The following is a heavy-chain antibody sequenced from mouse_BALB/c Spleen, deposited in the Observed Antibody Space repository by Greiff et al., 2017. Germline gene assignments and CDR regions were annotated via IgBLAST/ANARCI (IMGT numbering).Heavy chain of an antibody. Sequence: EVQLQQSGPGLVKPSQSLSLTCSVTGYSITSGYYWNWIRQFPGNKLEWMGYISYDGSNNYNPSLKNRISITRDTSKNQFFLKLNSVTTEDTATYYCARDRVLGSSYVAWFAYWGQGTLVTVSA. CDR2: ISYDGSN. D-gene: IGHD1-1*01. J-gene: IGHJ3*01. V-gene: IGHV3-6*02. CDR3: ARDRVLGSSYVAWFAY. CDR1: GYSITSGYY.